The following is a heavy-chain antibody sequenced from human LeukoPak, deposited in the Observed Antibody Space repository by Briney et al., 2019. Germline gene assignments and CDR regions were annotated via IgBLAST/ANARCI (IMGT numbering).Heavy chain of an antibody. Sequence: GGSLRLSCAASGFTFSSYSMNWVRQAPGKGLEWVSYISSSSSTIYYADSVKGRFTISRDNAKNSLYLQMNSLRAEDTAVYYCARDSYYDILTGYYNVLKFDYWGQGTLVTVSS. CDR2: ISSSSSTI. D-gene: IGHD3-9*01. V-gene: IGHV3-48*01. J-gene: IGHJ4*02. CDR3: ARDSYYDILTGYYNVLKFDY. CDR1: GFTFSSYS.